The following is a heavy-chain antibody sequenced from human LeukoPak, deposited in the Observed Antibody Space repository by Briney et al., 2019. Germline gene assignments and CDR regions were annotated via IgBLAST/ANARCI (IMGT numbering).Heavy chain of an antibody. CDR2: ISYDGSNK. J-gene: IGHJ4*02. Sequence: GGSLRLSCAASGFTFSSYAMHWVRQAPGKGLEWVAVISYDGSNKYYADSVKGRFTISRDNSKNTLYLQMNSLRAEDTAVYYCARGFFIAAAVFDYWGQGTLVTVSS. CDR1: GFTFSSYA. V-gene: IGHV3-30*01. D-gene: IGHD6-13*01. CDR3: ARGFFIAAAVFDY.